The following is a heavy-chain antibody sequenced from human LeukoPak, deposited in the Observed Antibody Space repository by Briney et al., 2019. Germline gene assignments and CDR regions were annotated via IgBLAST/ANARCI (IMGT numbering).Heavy chain of an antibody. Sequence: GGSLRLSCAASGFTFSNYSMNWVRQAPGKGLEWVSSIGTTGSYIFYADSVKGRFTISRDNAKNTLYLQMNSLTAEDTAVYYCARDYTYCSGSRCYDRFDYWGQGIRVTVSS. D-gene: IGHD2-15*01. V-gene: IGHV3-21*01. CDR3: ARDYTYCSGSRCYDRFDY. CDR1: GFTFSNYS. CDR2: IGTTGSYI. J-gene: IGHJ4*02.